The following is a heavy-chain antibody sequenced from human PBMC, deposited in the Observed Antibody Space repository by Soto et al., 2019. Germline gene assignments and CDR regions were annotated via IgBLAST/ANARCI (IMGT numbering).Heavy chain of an antibody. CDR1: GFTSSTYI. CDR3: ARAYSGRLPRRADYYFAMDV. D-gene: IGHD2-15*01. CDR2: ITPSSADI. Sequence: GGSLRLSCAASGFTSSTYIMHWVRQAPGKGLEWVSLITPSSADIDYADSMKGRFSVSRDNAKNLLYLQMNSLRAEDTAVYYCARAYSGRLPRRADYYFAMDVWGQGTTVTVSS. V-gene: IGHV3-21*01. J-gene: IGHJ6*02.